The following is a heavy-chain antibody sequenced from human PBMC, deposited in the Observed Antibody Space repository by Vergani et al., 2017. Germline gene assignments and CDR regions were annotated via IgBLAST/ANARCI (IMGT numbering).Heavy chain of an antibody. J-gene: IGHJ4*02. CDR1: GGTFSSYT. V-gene: IGHV1-69*02. CDR3: ASEGCYGSGSMVAFDY. Sequence: QVQLVQSGAEVKKPGSSVKVSCKASGGTFSSYTISWVRQAPGQGLEWMGRIIPILGIANYAQKFQGRVKITADKSTSTAYMELSSLRSEDTAVYYCASEGCYGSGSMVAFDYWGQGTLVTVSS. CDR2: IIPILGIA. D-gene: IGHD3-10*01.